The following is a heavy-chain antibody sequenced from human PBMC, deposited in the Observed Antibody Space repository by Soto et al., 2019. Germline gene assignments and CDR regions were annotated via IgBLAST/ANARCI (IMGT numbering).Heavy chain of an antibody. Sequence: PSQTLSLTCAISGDSVSSSSVTWNWIRQSPSRGLEWLGRTYYRSKWYAESVKSRITINPDTSKNQFSLHLNSVTPEDTAVYYCVRLIGNSWLDFWGQGTLVTVSS. D-gene: IGHD1-26*01. CDR2: TYYRSKW. V-gene: IGHV6-1*01. CDR3: VRLIGNSWLDF. J-gene: IGHJ5*01. CDR1: GDSVSSSSVT.